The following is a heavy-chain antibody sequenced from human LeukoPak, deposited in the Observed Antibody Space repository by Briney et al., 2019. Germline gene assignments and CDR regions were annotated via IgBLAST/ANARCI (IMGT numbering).Heavy chain of an antibody. CDR3: AKSRAAATTLLFDY. V-gene: IGHV3-30*02. J-gene: IGHJ4*02. CDR1: GFTFSSYG. D-gene: IGHD6-13*01. Sequence: GGSLRLSCAASGFTFSSYGMHWVRQAPGKGLEWVAFIRYDGSNKYYADSVKGRFTISRDNSKNTLSLQMNSLRVEDTAVYYCAKSRAAATTLLFDYWGQGTLVTVSS. CDR2: IRYDGSNK.